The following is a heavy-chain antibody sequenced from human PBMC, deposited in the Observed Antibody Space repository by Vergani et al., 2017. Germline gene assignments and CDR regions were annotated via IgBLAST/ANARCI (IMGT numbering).Heavy chain of an antibody. CDR1: GFTFSSYG. Sequence: QVQLVESGGGVVQPGRSLRLSCAASGFTFSSYGMHWVRQAPGKGLEWVAVISYDGSNKYYADSVKGRFTISRDNSKNTLYLQMNSLRAEDTAVYYCARDSDCSGGSCYYYYYYMDVWGKGTTVTVSS. V-gene: IGHV3-30*03. D-gene: IGHD2-15*01. J-gene: IGHJ6*03. CDR2: ISYDGSNK. CDR3: ARDSDCSGGSCYYYYYYMDV.